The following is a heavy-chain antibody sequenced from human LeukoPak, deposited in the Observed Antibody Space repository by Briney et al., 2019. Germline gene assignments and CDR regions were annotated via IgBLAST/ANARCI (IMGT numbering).Heavy chain of an antibody. CDR3: ATTGLRFFDWLFPR. CDR1: GGSISSSNYY. Sequence: SETLSLTCTVSGGSISSSNYYWGWVRQPPGTGLEWIGSIYYSGTTYYNPSLKSRVTISVDTSKNQFSLKVNSLTAADTAVYYCATTGLRFFDWLFPRWGQGSLVTVSS. J-gene: IGHJ4*02. V-gene: IGHV4-39*01. CDR2: IYYSGTT. D-gene: IGHD3-9*01.